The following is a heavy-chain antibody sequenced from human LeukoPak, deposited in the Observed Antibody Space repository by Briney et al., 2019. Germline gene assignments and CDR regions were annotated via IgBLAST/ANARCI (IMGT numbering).Heavy chain of an antibody. CDR2: ISSSGSTI. J-gene: IGHJ6*03. CDR1: GFTFSDYY. Sequence: GGSLRLSCAASGFTFSDYYMSWIRQAPGRGLEWVSYISSSGSTIYYADSVKGRFTISRDNAKDSLYLQMNSLRAEDTAVYYCATRAVSYHYMDVWGKGTTVTVSS. V-gene: IGHV3-11*01. CDR3: ATRAVSYHYMDV. D-gene: IGHD4-23*01.